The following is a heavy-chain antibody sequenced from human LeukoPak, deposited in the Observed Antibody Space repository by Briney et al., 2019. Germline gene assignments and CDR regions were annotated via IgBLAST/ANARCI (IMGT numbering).Heavy chain of an antibody. D-gene: IGHD6-19*01. Sequence: SETLSLTCSVSGGSITRSNWWSWVRLPPGKGLEWIGEIFHSGSANYNPSLKSRVTISVDTSKNQFSLKLSSVTAADTAVYYCARGGRNEYSSGSSDFDYWGQGTLVTVSS. CDR2: IFHSGSA. J-gene: IGHJ4*02. V-gene: IGHV4-4*02. CDR1: GGSITRSNW. CDR3: ARGGRNEYSSGSSDFDY.